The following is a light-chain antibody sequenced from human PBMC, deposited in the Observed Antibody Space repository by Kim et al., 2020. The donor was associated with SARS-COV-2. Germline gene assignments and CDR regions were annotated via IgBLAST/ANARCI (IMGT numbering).Light chain of an antibody. CDR2: TTS. J-gene: IGKJ4*01. CDR1: QSVSPS. CDR3: QQGKSWPLT. V-gene: IGKV3-11*01. Sequence: EIVLTQSPATLSLSPGERATLSCRASQSVSPSLAWYQQKPGQAPRLVIHTTSNRATGIPARFSRSGSGTDFSLTISSLEPEDFAVYYCQQGKSWPLTFGGGTKVDI.